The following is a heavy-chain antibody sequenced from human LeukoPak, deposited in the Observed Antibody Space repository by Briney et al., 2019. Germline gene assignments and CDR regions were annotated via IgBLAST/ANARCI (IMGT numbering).Heavy chain of an antibody. CDR1: GFTFSSYG. V-gene: IGHV3-30*18. Sequence: PGGSLRLSCAASGFTFSSYGMHWVRQAPGKGLEWVAVISYDGSNKYYADSVKGRFTISRDNSKNTLYLQMSSLRAEDTAVYYCAKEIWFGELLPNYYFDYWGQGTLVTVSS. J-gene: IGHJ4*02. CDR2: ISYDGSNK. D-gene: IGHD3-10*01. CDR3: AKEIWFGELLPNYYFDY.